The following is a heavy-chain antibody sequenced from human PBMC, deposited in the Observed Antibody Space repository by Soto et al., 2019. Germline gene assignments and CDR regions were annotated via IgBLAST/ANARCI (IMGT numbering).Heavy chain of an antibody. CDR2: INSDGSNT. V-gene: IGHV3-74*01. J-gene: IGHJ3*02. CDR3: ARDLVAKDAFDI. CDR1: GFTLSSFW. D-gene: IGHD2-8*02. Sequence: EVLLVESGGGLVQPGGSLRLSCAASGFTLSSFWIHWFRQAPGKGLVWVSRINSDGSNTRYADSVRGRFIISRDNAKNTLYLQMNSLRAEDTAVYYCARDLVAKDAFDIWGQGTMVTVSS.